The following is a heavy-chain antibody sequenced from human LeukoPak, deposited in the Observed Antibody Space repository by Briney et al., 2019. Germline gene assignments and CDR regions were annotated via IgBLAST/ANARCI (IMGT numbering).Heavy chain of an antibody. D-gene: IGHD1-1*01. J-gene: IGHJ4*02. CDR2: INAGNGNT. CDR1: GYTFTSYA. Sequence: ASVKVSCKASGYTFTSYAIHWVRQAPRQRLEWMGWINAGNGNTKYSQKFQGRVTITRDTSASTAYMEMSSLRSEDTAVYYCARGGSGNLPYYFDHWGQGTLVTVSS. CDR3: ARGGSGNLPYYFDH. V-gene: IGHV1-3*01.